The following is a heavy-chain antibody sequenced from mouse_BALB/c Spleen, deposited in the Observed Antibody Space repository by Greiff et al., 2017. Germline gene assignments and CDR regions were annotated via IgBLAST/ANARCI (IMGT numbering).Heavy chain of an antibody. J-gene: IGHJ2*01. V-gene: IGHV5-9-3*01. CDR3: ARHGRGNYDYFDY. CDR1: GFTFSSYA. D-gene: IGHD2-1*01. CDR2: ISSGGSYT. Sequence: DVKLVESGGGLVKPGGSLKLSCAASGFTFSSYAMSWVRQTPEKRLEWVATISSGGSYTYYPDSVKGRFTISRDNAKNTLYLQMSSLRSEDTAMYYCARHGRGNYDYFDYWGQGTTLTVSS.